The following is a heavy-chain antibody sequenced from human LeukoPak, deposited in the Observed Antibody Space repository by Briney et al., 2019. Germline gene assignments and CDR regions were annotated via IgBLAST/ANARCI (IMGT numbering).Heavy chain of an antibody. J-gene: IGHJ3*02. V-gene: IGHV3-21*01. CDR3: AREGLQRGYSLFHYGDALDI. Sequence: GGSLRLSCAASGFTFSSYSMNWVRQAPGKGLEWVSSISSSSYIYYADSVKGRFTISRDNAKNSLYLQMNSLRAEDTAVYYCAREGLQRGYSLFHYGDALDIWGQGTMVTVSS. D-gene: IGHD5-18*01. CDR1: GFTFSSYS. CDR2: ISSSSYI.